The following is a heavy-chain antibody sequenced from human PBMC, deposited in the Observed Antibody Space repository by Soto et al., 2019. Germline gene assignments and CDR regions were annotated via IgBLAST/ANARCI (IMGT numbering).Heavy chain of an antibody. CDR2: MSYDGTKQ. CDR1: GFTFSTYG. Sequence: GGSLRLSCAPSGFTFSTYGMHWVRQAPGKGLEWVAAMSYDGTKQYYVDSVKGRFTISRDNSRNTLFLQVNSLRDEDTAVYYCAKEYGSTWIDHWGQGTLVTVSS. J-gene: IGHJ4*02. V-gene: IGHV3-30*18. D-gene: IGHD6-13*01. CDR3: AKEYGSTWIDH.